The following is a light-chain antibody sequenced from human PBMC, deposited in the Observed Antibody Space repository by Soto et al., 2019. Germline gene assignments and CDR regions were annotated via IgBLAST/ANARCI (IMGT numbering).Light chain of an antibody. CDR2: ATS. CDR3: QQGYSTQWT. J-gene: IGKJ1*01. CDR1: QDIRSY. V-gene: IGKV1-39*01. Sequence: DIQMTQSPSSLSASVGDRVSITCRASQDIRSYLNWYQQKPGKAPELLIYATSNLQSGVPPRFSASGSGTDFTLTISSLQPEDFETYYCQQGYSTQWTSGQGTKVEIK.